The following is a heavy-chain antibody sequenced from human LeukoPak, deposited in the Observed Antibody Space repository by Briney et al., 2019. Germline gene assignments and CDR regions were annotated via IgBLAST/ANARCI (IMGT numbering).Heavy chain of an antibody. J-gene: IGHJ5*02. CDR3: ARGTVSSIAARPPNWFDP. D-gene: IGHD6-6*01. Sequence: GESVRLSCAASGFTFSSYSMNWVRQAPGKGLEWVSSISSSSTYISYADSGKGRFTTSRDNAKNSLSLQMSSLRAEDTAVYYCARGTVSSIAARPPNWFDPWGQGTLVTVSS. V-gene: IGHV3-21*01. CDR1: GFTFSSYS. CDR2: ISSSSTYI.